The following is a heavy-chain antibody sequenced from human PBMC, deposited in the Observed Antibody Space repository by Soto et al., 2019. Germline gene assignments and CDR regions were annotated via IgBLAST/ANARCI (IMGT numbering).Heavy chain of an antibody. CDR3: ARAAYYYDTRPFDY. J-gene: IGHJ4*02. Sequence: SESLSLTCTVSGGSISSYYWSWIRQPPGKGLEWIGYIYYSGSTNYNPSLKSRVTISVDTSKNQFSLKLSSVTAADTAVYYCARAAYYYDTRPFDYWGQGTLVTVSS. CDR2: IYYSGST. CDR1: GGSISSYY. D-gene: IGHD3-22*01. V-gene: IGHV4-59*01.